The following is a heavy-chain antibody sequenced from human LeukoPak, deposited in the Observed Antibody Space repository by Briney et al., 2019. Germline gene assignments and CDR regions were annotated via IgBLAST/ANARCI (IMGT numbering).Heavy chain of an antibody. D-gene: IGHD1-26*01. CDR2: IIPIFGTA. CDR3: ARVSPQWELPTSLFDI. CDR1: GGTFSSYA. Sequence: SVKVSCKASGGTFSSYAISWVRQAPGQGLEWMGGIIPIFGTANYAQKFQGRATITADESTSTAYMELSSLRSEDTAVYYCARVSPQWELPTSLFDIWGQGTMVTVSS. J-gene: IGHJ3*02. V-gene: IGHV1-69*13.